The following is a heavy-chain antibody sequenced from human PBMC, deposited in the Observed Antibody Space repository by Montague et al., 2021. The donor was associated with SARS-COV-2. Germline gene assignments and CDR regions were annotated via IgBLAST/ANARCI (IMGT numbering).Heavy chain of an antibody. D-gene: IGHD4-11*01. Sequence: SETLSLTCAVYGGSFSVYYWSWLRQNPGRGLEWIGEINHGGTADYNPSLKSRVTLSVDTSKAQFSLILTSVTAADTAVYYCARERGRGVDYFDPWGQGTLVAVSS. CDR2: INHGGTA. J-gene: IGHJ5*02. CDR3: ARERGRGVDYFDP. CDR1: GGSFSVYY. V-gene: IGHV4-34*01.